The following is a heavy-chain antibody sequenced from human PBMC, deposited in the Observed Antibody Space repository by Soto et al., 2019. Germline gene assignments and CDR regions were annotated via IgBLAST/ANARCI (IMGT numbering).Heavy chain of an antibody. V-gene: IGHV1-69*08. J-gene: IGHJ4*02. CDR1: GGIFSSYT. Sequence: QVQLVQSGAEVKKPGSSVKVSCKSAGGIFSSYTISWVRQAPGQGLEWMGRIIPALGITNDAQNFQDRVTIAADKSTSTAYMELRSLRFEDTAVYYCARDPSGYGVDYWGQRTLLSVSS. CDR3: ARDPSGYGVDY. D-gene: IGHD5-12*01. CDR2: IIPALGIT.